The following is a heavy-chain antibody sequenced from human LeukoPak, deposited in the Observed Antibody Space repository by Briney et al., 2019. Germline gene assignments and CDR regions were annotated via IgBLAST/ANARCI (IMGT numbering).Heavy chain of an antibody. Sequence: ASETLSLTCAVYGGSFSGYYWSWIRQPPGKGLEWIGEINHSGSTNYNPSLKSRVTISVDTSKNQFSLKLSSVTAADTAVYYCATLYYDSSGYIWGLGTMVTVSS. CDR2: INHSGST. CDR1: GGSFSGYY. CDR3: ATLYYDSSGYI. V-gene: IGHV4-34*01. J-gene: IGHJ3*02. D-gene: IGHD3-22*01.